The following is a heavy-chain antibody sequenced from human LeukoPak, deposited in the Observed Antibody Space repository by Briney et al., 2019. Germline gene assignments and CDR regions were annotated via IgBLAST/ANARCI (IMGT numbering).Heavy chain of an antibody. CDR3: ARRGDYYDSSGYYYYFDY. Sequence: ASVTVSCKASGYTFTSYGISWVRQAPGQGLEWMGWISAYNGNTNYAQKLQGRVTMTTDTSTSTAYMELRSLRSDDTAVYYCARRGDYYDSSGYYYYFDYWGQGTLVTVSS. V-gene: IGHV1-18*01. CDR2: ISAYNGNT. D-gene: IGHD3-22*01. J-gene: IGHJ4*02. CDR1: GYTFTSYG.